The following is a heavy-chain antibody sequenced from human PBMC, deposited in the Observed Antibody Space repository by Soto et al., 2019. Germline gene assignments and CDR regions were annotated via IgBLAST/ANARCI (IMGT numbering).Heavy chain of an antibody. J-gene: IGHJ4*02. D-gene: IGHD3-10*01. V-gene: IGHV3-11*01. Sequence: GGSLRLSCAASGFTFSDYYMSWIRQAPGKGLEWVSYISSSGSTIYYADSVKGRFTISRDNAKNSPYLQMNSLRAEDTAVYYCARVGPFPITMVRGGPHAYFDYWGQGTLVTVSS. CDR2: ISSSGSTI. CDR1: GFTFSDYY. CDR3: ARVGPFPITMVRGGPHAYFDY.